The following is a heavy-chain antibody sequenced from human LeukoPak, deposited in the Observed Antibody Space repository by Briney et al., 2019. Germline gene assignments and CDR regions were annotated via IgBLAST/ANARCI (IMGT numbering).Heavy chain of an antibody. CDR3: ARFGHENWGGFDY. V-gene: IGHV1-3*01. D-gene: IGHD7-27*01. CDR1: GYTFTSYA. J-gene: IGHJ4*02. Sequence: ASVKVSRKASGYTFTSYAMHWVRQAPGQRLEWMGWINAGNGNTKYSQKFQGRVTITRDTSASTAYMELSSLRSEDTAVYYCARFGHENWGGFDYWGQGTLVTVSS. CDR2: INAGNGNT.